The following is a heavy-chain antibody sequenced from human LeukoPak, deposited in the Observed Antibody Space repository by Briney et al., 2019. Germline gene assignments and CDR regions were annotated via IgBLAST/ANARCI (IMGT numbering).Heavy chain of an antibody. Sequence: QPGGSLRLSCAASGFTFSSYAMSWVRQAPGKGLEWVSAISGSGGSTYYADSVKGRFTISRDNSKDTLYLQMNSLRAEDTAVYYCANLWVRGYYDSSEGAWGQGTLVTVSS. V-gene: IGHV3-23*01. D-gene: IGHD3-22*01. J-gene: IGHJ5*02. CDR2: ISGSGGST. CDR1: GFTFSSYA. CDR3: ANLWVRGYYDSSEGA.